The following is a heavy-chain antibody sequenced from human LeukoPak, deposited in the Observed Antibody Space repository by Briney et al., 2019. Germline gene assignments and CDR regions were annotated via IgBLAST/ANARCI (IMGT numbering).Heavy chain of an antibody. CDR3: ARHRNLIEPLDY. CDR2: IYPGDSDT. J-gene: IGHJ4*02. CDR1: VDSFTGYW. D-gene: IGHD1-14*01. Sequence: GESLKISCKGSVDSFTGYWIGWVRQMPGKGLEWMGIIYPGDSDTRYSPSFQGQVTISADKSISTAYLQWSSLKASDTAMYYCARHRNLIEPLDYWGQGTLVTVSS. V-gene: IGHV5-51*01.